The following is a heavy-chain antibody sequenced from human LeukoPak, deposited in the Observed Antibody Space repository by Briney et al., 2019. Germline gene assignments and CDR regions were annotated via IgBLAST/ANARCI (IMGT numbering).Heavy chain of an antibody. D-gene: IGHD3-10*01. CDR1: GGSISSYY. J-gene: IGHJ4*02. CDR2: IYYSGST. Sequence: SETLSLTCTVSGGSISSYYWSWIRQPPGKGLEWIGYIYYSGSTNYNPSLKSRVTISVDTSKNQFSLKLSSVTAADTAVYYCARAQPFYYGSGTGGGYFDYWGQGTLVTVSS. V-gene: IGHV4-59*01. CDR3: ARAQPFYYGSGTGGGYFDY.